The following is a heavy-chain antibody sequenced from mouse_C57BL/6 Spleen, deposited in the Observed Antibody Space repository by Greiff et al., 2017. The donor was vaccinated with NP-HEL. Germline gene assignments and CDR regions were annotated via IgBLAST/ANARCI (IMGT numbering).Heavy chain of an antibody. Sequence: VQLQQSDAELVKPGASVKISCKVSGYTFTDHTIHWMKQRPEQGLEWIGYIYPRDGSTKYNEKFKGKATLTADKSSNTAYMQLNSLTTEDSAVYFWARSGTGTMSFDYWGQGTTLTVSS. V-gene: IGHV1-78*01. D-gene: IGHD4-1*01. J-gene: IGHJ2*01. CDR3: ARSGTGTMSFDY. CDR2: IYPRDGST. CDR1: GYTFTDHT.